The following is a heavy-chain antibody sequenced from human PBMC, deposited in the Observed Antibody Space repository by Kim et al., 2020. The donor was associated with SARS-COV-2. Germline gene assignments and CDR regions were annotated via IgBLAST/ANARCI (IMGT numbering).Heavy chain of an antibody. D-gene: IGHD2-15*01. CDR3: AKEWWLKRDYYAMDV. J-gene: IGHJ6*02. V-gene: IGHV3-23*01. CDR1: GFTFSNSA. Sequence: GGSLRLSCAASGFTFSNSAMSWVRQAPGKGLEWVSVISGSGSTTYYADSVKGRFTISRDNSKNTLYLQMNSLRAEDTAIYYCAKEWWLKRDYYAMDVWGPGTPVTVSS. CDR2: ISGSGSTT.